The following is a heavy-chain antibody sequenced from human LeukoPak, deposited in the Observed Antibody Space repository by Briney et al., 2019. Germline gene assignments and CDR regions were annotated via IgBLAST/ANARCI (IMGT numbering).Heavy chain of an antibody. CDR1: GGSISSYH. V-gene: IGHV4-59*01. D-gene: IGHD3-22*01. J-gene: IGHJ2*01. CDR3: ARDSGSGYRYFDL. CDR2: IYYSGST. Sequence: SETLSLTCTVSGGSISSYHWSWIRQPPGEGLEWIGYIYYSGSTNYNPSLKSRVTISVDTSKNQFSLKLSSVTAADTAVYYCARDSGSGYRYFDLWGRGTLVTVSS.